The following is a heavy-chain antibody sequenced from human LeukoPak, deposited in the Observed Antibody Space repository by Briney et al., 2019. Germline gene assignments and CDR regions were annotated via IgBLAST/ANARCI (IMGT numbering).Heavy chain of an antibody. CDR3: ARRSPPDYYDSSGQYDY. D-gene: IGHD3-22*01. CDR2: IYYSGST. CDR1: GGSISSSSYY. V-gene: IGHV4-39*01. Sequence: SETLSLTCTVSGGSISSSSYYWGWIRQPPGKGLEWIGSIYYSGSTYYNPSLKSRVTISVDTSKNQFSLKLSSVTAADTAVYYCARRSPPDYYDSSGQYDYWGQGTLVTVSS. J-gene: IGHJ4*02.